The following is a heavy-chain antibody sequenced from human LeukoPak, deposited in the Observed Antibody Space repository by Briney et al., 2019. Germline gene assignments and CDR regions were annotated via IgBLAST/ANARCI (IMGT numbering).Heavy chain of an antibody. CDR3: ARSRAYYYDSSGYSEYFQH. CDR1: GYTLTEVS. V-gene: IGHV1-24*01. J-gene: IGHJ1*01. Sequence: ASVKVSCKISGYTLTEVSMHWVRQAPGKGLEWMGGFDPADGEPIYAQKFQGRVTMSEDTSTDTAYMDLSSLRSEDTAVYYCARSRAYYYDSSGYSEYFQHWGQGTLVTVSS. CDR2: FDPADGEP. D-gene: IGHD3-22*01.